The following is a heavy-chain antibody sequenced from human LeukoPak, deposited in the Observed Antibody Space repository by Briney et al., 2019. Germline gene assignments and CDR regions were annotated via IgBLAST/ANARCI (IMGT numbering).Heavy chain of an antibody. Sequence: QPGGSLRLSCAASGFTFSSYAMSWVRQAPGKGLEWVSAISGSGGSTYYADSVKGRFTISRDNSKNTLYLQMNSLRAEDTAVYYCAKDRGYDILTGYLPPTDHYYWGQGTLVTVSS. CDR1: GFTFSSYA. CDR3: AKDRGYDILTGYLPPTDHYY. D-gene: IGHD3-9*01. V-gene: IGHV3-23*01. CDR2: ISGSGGST. J-gene: IGHJ4*02.